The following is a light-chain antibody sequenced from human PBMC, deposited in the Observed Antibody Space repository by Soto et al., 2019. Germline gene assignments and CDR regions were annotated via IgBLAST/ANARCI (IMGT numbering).Light chain of an antibody. V-gene: IGLV2-14*03. Sequence: QSALAQPASVSGSPLQSITISCTGTSSDVGAYDYVSWYQQYPGKAPKLMIYDVTDRPSGVSDRFFGSKSGNTASLTISGLQAEDEADYYCSSYTSGSTPYVFGTGTKVTVL. CDR3: SSYTSGSTPYV. CDR1: SSDVGAYDY. J-gene: IGLJ1*01. CDR2: DVT.